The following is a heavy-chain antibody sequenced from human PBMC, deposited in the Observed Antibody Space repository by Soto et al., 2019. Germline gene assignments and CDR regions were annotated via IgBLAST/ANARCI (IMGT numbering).Heavy chain of an antibody. D-gene: IGHD5-18*01. Sequence: ASVKVSCKASGYTFTSYGINWVRQAPGQGLEWMGWISAYNGNTNYAQKLQGRVTITTDTSTSTAYMEMRSLRSDDTAVYYCARSVESEYSYGLFDYWGQGTLVTVSS. V-gene: IGHV1-18*04. CDR3: ARSVESEYSYGLFDY. J-gene: IGHJ4*02. CDR2: ISAYNGNT. CDR1: GYTFTSYG.